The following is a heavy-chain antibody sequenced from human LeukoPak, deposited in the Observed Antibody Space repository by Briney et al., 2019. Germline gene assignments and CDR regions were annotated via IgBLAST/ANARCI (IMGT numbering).Heavy chain of an antibody. D-gene: IGHD1-26*01. CDR3: ARRAKGSGSYDY. V-gene: IGHV4-59*01. CDR1: GGSISGYY. J-gene: IGHJ4*02. Sequence: SETLSLTCSVSGGSISGYYWSWIRQPPGKGLEWIAYIHYSGGTNYNPSLKSRVTISVDTSKNQFSLKLSSVTAADTAAYYCARRAKGSGSYDYWGQGTLVTVSS. CDR2: IHYSGGT.